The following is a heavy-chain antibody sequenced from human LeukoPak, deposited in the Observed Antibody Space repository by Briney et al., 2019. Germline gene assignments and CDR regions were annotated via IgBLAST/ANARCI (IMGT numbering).Heavy chain of an antibody. CDR3: ARDWAYGSGSYRGY. Sequence: PGGSLRLSCVASGFSVSSNYMSWVRQAPGKGLEWVSVIYSGGSTYYADSVKGRFTISRDNSKNTLHLQMNSLRAEDTAVYYCARDWAYGSGSYRGYWGQGTLVTVSS. CDR1: GFSVSSNY. D-gene: IGHD3-10*01. CDR2: IYSGGST. V-gene: IGHV3-53*01. J-gene: IGHJ4*02.